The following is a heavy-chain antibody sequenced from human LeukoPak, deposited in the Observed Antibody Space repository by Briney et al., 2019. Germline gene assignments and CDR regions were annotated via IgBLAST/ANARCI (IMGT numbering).Heavy chain of an antibody. CDR2: MNPNSGNT. D-gene: IGHD3-9*01. CDR1: GYTFRSFG. Sequence: ASVKVSCKASGYTFRSFGISWVRQATGQGLEWMGWMNPNSGNTGYAQKFQGRVTMTRNTSISTAYMELSSLRSEDTAVYYCARADATYYDILTGYPYYYYYYMDVWGKGTTVTISS. V-gene: IGHV1-8*02. CDR3: ARADATYYDILTGYPYYYYYYMDV. J-gene: IGHJ6*03.